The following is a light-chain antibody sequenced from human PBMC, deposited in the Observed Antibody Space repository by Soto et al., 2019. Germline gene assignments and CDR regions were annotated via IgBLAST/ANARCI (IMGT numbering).Light chain of an antibody. Sequence: QSALTQPASVSGSPGQSITISCTGTNSDIGSYNLVSWYQQHPGKAPKFMIFEVSRRPSGVSDRFSGSKSGNTASLTISGLQAEDEADYYCSSYARSGMVFGGGTKLTVL. CDR1: NSDIGSYNL. CDR2: EVS. CDR3: SSYARSGMV. V-gene: IGLV2-23*02. J-gene: IGLJ3*02.